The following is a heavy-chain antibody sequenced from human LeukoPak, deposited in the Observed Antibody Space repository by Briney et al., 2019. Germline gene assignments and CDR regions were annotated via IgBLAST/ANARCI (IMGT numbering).Heavy chain of an antibody. J-gene: IGHJ4*02. CDR2: INHSGST. CDR3: ARYCSGGSCDQSDY. Sequence: PSETLSLTCAVYGGSFSGYYWSWIRQPPGKGLEWIGEINHSGSTNYNPSLKRRVTISVDTSKNQFSLKLSSVTAADTAVYYCARYCSGGSCDQSDYWGQGTLVTVSS. D-gene: IGHD2-15*01. CDR1: GGSFSGYY. V-gene: IGHV4-34*01.